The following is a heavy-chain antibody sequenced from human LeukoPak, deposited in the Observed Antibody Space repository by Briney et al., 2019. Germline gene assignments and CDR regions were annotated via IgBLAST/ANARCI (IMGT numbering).Heavy chain of an antibody. Sequence: ASVKVSCKASGYTLTNHPMHWVRQAPGQGLEWMGWINPNSGDTNYVQKFQGRVTMTRDPSISPAYMELSGLRADDTAVYYCARERYTAYGNFDYWGQGTQVTVSS. CDR2: INPNSGDT. CDR3: ARERYTAYGNFDY. V-gene: IGHV1-2*02. J-gene: IGHJ4*02. CDR1: GYTLTNHP. D-gene: IGHD5-12*01.